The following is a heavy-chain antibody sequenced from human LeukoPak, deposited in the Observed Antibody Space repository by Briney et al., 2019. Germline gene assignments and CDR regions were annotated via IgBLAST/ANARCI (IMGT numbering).Heavy chain of an antibody. J-gene: IGHJ4*02. CDR1: GFTFSSYW. V-gene: IGHV3-74*01. Sequence: PGGSLRLSCAASGFTFSSYWMHWVRQAPGKGLVLVSRINSDGSSTSYADSVKGRFTISRDNAKNTLYLQMNSLRAEDTAVYYCARQEYYYDSSGYYYVVDYWGQGTLVTVSS. D-gene: IGHD3-22*01. CDR3: ARQEYYYDSSGYYYVVDY. CDR2: INSDGSST.